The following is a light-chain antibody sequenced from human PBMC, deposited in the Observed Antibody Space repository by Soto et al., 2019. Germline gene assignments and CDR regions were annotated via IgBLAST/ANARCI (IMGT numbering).Light chain of an antibody. Sequence: DIQMTQSPSSLPAFVGDRVTIACQASQDISNYLNWYQQKPGKAPKLLIYDASNLETGVPSRFSGSGSGTDFTFTISSLQPEDIATYYCQQYDDLPYTFGQGTKLEIK. J-gene: IGKJ2*01. CDR2: DAS. CDR1: QDISNY. CDR3: QQYDDLPYT. V-gene: IGKV1-33*01.